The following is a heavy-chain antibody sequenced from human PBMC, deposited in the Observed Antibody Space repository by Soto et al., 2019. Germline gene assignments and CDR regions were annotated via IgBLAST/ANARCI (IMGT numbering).Heavy chain of an antibody. CDR3: ARVGVRGYSYGYLYY. CDR2: INHSGST. V-gene: IGHV4-34*01. Sequence: QVQLQQWGAGLLKPSETLSLTCAVYGGSFSGYYWRWIRQPPGKGLEWIGEINHSGSTNYNPSLKSRVTISVDTSKNQFSLKLSSVTAADTAVYYCARVGVRGYSYGYLYYWGQGTLVTVSS. CDR1: GGSFSGYY. J-gene: IGHJ4*02. D-gene: IGHD5-18*01.